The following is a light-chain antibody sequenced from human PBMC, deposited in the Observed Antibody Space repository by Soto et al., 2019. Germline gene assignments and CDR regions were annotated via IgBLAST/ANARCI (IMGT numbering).Light chain of an antibody. CDR2: EVS. Sequence: QSALTQPPSASGSPGQPVTISCTGTSSDVGGYNFVSWYQQHPGKAPKLMIYEVSERPSGVPDRFSGSKSGNTASLTVSGLQAEDEADYYCSSYAGSNIVVFGGGTKVTVL. V-gene: IGLV2-8*01. CDR3: SSYAGSNIVV. CDR1: SSDVGGYNF. J-gene: IGLJ2*01.